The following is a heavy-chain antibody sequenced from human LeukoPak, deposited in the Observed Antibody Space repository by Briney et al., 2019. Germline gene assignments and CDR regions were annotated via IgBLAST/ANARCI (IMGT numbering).Heavy chain of an antibody. D-gene: IGHD3-10*01. V-gene: IGHV3-23*01. CDR1: GLTFSSFG. Sequence: GGSLRLSCEASGLTFSSFGMSWVRQAPGKGLDCVSSISGSGGTTYYADSVKGRFTISRDNSKNTLYLQMNSLRAEDTAVYYCARRYYNVGDYWGQGTLVTVSS. J-gene: IGHJ4*02. CDR2: ISGSGGTT. CDR3: ARRYYNVGDY.